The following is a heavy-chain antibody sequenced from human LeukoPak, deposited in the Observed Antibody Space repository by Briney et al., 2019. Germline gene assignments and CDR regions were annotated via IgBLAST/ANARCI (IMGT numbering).Heavy chain of an antibody. CDR2: IYTSGST. J-gene: IGHJ4*02. D-gene: IGHD3-10*01. CDR3: ARDPRLWFGESAGY. CDR1: GGSISSGSYY. V-gene: IGHV4-61*02. Sequence: SQTLSLTCTVSGGSISSGSYYWSWIRQPAGKGLEWIGRIYTSGSTNYNPSLKSRVTISVDTSKNQFSLKLSSVTAADTAVYYCARDPRLWFGESAGYWGQGTLVTVSS.